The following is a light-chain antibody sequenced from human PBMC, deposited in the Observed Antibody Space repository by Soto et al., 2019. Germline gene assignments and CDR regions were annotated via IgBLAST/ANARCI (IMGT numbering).Light chain of an antibody. V-gene: IGLV7-43*01. CDR3: LLYYAGAWV. Sequence: QTVVAQESSLTVSPGGTVTLTCASSTGAVTSGHYPNWFQQKPGHAPRALIYSTSHRRSWTPARFSGSLLGGKAALTLSGVQPEDEAEYSCLLYYAGAWVFGGGTKLTVL. CDR1: TGAVTSGHY. CDR2: STS. J-gene: IGLJ3*02.